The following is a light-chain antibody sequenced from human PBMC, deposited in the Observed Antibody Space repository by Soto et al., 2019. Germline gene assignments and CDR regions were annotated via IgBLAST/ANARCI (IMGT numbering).Light chain of an antibody. V-gene: IGLV2-8*01. CDR2: EDS. Sequence: QSALTQPPSASGSPGQSVTISCTGTSSDVGAYNYVSWYQQHPGKAPKLMIYEDSKRPSGVPDRFSGSKSGNTASLTVSGLQAEDEADYYCSSYAGSNNVVFGGGTKLTVL. CDR1: SSDVGAYNY. J-gene: IGLJ2*01. CDR3: SSYAGSNNVV.